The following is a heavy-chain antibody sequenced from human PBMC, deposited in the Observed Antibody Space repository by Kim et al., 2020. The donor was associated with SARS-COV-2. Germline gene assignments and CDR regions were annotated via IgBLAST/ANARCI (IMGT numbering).Heavy chain of an antibody. CDR1: GGSISPSSYY. CDR3: AREGHCSGGSCPAFVMN. D-gene: IGHD2-15*01. Sequence: SETLSLTCIVSGGSISPSSYYWGWIRQPPGKGLEWIGSIYYSGSTYYSPSLKSRVTISVDTSKNQFSLKLTSVTVADTAIYYCAREGHCSGGSCPAFVMNWGQGTLVTVSS. V-gene: IGHV4-39*07. J-gene: IGHJ1*01. CDR2: IYYSGST.